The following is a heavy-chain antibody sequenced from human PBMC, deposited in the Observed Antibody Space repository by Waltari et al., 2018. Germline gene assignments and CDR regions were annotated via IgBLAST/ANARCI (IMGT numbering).Heavy chain of an antibody. CDR3: ASGQRDPSLYYYYYYMDV. CDR2: IYYSGSP. Sequence: QLQLQESGPGLVKPSETLSLTCTVSGGSISSSSYYWGWIRQPPGKGLEWIGSIYYSGSPYYNPPLKSRVTISVDTSKNQFSLKLSSVTAADTAVYYCASGQRDPSLYYYYYYMDVWGKGTTVTISS. J-gene: IGHJ6*03. V-gene: IGHV4-39*07. CDR1: GGSISSSSYY.